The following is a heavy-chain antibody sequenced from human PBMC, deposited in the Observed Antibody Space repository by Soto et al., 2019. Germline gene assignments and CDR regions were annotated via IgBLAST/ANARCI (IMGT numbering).Heavy chain of an antibody. CDR3: ARDGEYYGMDV. CDR1: GGSISSGGYS. J-gene: IGHJ6*02. D-gene: IGHD3-10*01. CDR2: IYYSGST. Sequence: SGTLSLTCTVSGGSISSGGYSWTGIRQHPGKGLEWIGYIYYSGSTYYNPSLKSRVTISVDTSKNQFSLKLSSVTAADTAVYYCARDGEYYGMDVWGQGTTVTVSS. V-gene: IGHV4-31*03.